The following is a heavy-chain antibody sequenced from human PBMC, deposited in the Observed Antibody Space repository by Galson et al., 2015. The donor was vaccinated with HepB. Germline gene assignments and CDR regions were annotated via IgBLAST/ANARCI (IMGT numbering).Heavy chain of an antibody. J-gene: IGHJ5*02. D-gene: IGHD2-2*01. CDR1: GYSFTSYW. V-gene: IGHV5-51*01. Sequence: QSGAEVKKPGESLKISCKGSGYSFTSYWIGWVRQMPGKGLEWMGIIYPGDSDTRYSPSFQGQVTISADKSISTAYLQWSSLKASDTAMYYCARREYCSSTSCYAWFDPWGQGTLVTVSS. CDR3: ARREYCSSTSCYAWFDP. CDR2: IYPGDSDT.